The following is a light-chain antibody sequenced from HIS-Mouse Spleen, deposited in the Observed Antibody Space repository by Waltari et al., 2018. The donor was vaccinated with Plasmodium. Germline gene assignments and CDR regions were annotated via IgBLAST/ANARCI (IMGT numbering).Light chain of an antibody. Sequence: SYELTQPPSVSVSPGQTARTTCSGDALPKKYAYWYQQKSGQAPVLVIYEDSKRPSGIPERVSGSSSGTMATLTISGDQVEDEADYYCYSTDSSGNHRVFGGGTKLTVL. CDR1: ALPKKY. V-gene: IGLV3-10*01. CDR2: EDS. CDR3: YSTDSSGNHRV. J-gene: IGLJ3*02.